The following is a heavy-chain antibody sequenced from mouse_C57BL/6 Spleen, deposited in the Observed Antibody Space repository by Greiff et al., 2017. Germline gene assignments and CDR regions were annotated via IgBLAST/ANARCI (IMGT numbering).Heavy chain of an antibody. J-gene: IGHJ4*01. CDR2: ISSGSSTI. V-gene: IGHV5-17*01. CDR1: GFTFSDYG. CDR3: ARNDGGDAMDY. Sequence: EVQVVESGGGLVKPGGSLKLSCAASGFTFSDYGMHWVRQAPEKGLEWVAYISSGSSTIYYADTVKGRFTISRDNAKNTLFLQMTSLRSEDTAMYYCARNDGGDAMDYWGQGTSVTVSS. D-gene: IGHD2-12*01.